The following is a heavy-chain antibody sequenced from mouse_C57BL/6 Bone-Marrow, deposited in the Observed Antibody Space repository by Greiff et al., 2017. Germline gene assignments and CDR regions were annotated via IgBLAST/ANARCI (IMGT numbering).Heavy chain of an antibody. Sequence: EVQVVESGGDLVKPGGSLKLSCAASGFTFSSYGMSWVRQTPDKRLEWVATISSGGSYTYYPDSVKGRFTISRDNAKNTLYLQMSSLKSEDTAMYYCARRQFWFAYWGQGTLVTVSA. CDR1: GFTFSSYG. D-gene: IGHD6-1*01. V-gene: IGHV5-6*01. CDR3: ARRQFWFAY. J-gene: IGHJ3*01. CDR2: ISSGGSYT.